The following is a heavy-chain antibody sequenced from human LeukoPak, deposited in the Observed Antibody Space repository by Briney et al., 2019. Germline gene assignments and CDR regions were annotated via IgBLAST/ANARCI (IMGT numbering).Heavy chain of an antibody. V-gene: IGHV1-69*13. Sequence: SVKLSCKASGGTFSSYAISWVRQAPGQGLEWMGGIIPIFGTANYAQKFQGRVTITADEATSTAYMELSSLRSEDTAVYYCARDRWDYCSSTSCYGGSLDYWGQGTLVTVSS. D-gene: IGHD2-2*01. J-gene: IGHJ4*02. CDR1: GGTFSSYA. CDR2: IIPIFGTA. CDR3: ARDRWDYCSSTSCYGGSLDY.